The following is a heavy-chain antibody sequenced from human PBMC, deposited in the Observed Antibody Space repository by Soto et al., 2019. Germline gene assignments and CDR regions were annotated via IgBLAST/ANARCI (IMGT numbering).Heavy chain of an antibody. CDR3: ARDGRVDTGLGGYYYYHMDV. D-gene: IGHD5-18*01. CDR2: IYYTGNT. CDR1: SGSVSGHTYY. Sequence: SETLSLTCTVSSGSVSGHTYYWTWIRQPPGTGLEWIGNIYYTGNTNYNPSLKSRVTISVDASKNQFSLKLRSVTAADTAAYYCARDGRVDTGLGGYYYYHMDVWGQGTTVTVSS. J-gene: IGHJ6*02. V-gene: IGHV4-61*01.